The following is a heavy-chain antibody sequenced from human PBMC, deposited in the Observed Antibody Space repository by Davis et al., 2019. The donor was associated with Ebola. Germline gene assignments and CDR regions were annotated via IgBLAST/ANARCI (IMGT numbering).Heavy chain of an antibody. J-gene: IGHJ5*02. CDR3: ARDPWGPVNGGLFDP. D-gene: IGHD7-27*01. V-gene: IGHV1-18*01. Sequence: ASVKVSCKASGYTFSSYGIGWVRQAPGQGLEWMGWINTYKDNTHYAQNVQGRVTISADRYTTTAYMELSGLRSEDTAIYYCARDPWGPVNGGLFDPWGQGTQVTVSS. CDR1: GYTFSSYG. CDR2: INTYKDNT.